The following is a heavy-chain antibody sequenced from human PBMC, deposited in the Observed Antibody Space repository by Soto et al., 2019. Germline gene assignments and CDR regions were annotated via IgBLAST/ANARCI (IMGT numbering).Heavy chain of an antibody. CDR2: MYSGGVT. D-gene: IGHD6-13*01. CDR1: GFTVSSNY. J-gene: IGHJ4*02. V-gene: IGHV3-66*01. Sequence: EVRLVESGGGLVQPGGSLRLSCAASGFTVSSNYMSWVRQAPGKGLEWVAFMYSGGVTDYADSVKGSFTFSRDNSKNTVYLQMNSLRAEDTAVYYCAGASIAATSYYFDYWGQGTLVTVSS. CDR3: AGASIAATSYYFDY.